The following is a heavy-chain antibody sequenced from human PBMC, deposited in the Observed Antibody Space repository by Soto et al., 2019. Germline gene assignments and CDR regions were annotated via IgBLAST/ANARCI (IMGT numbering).Heavy chain of an antibody. CDR3: TRHHSSGVELDY. D-gene: IGHD3-10*01. Sequence: EVQLVESGGGLVQPGGSLRLSCAASGFTVSSNYMSWVRQAPGKGLEWVSVIYSGGSTYYADSVKGRFTISRHNSKNTFNHQINSLRDEDTAVYYCTRHHSSGVELDYLGQGTLVTVSS. CDR2: IYSGGST. V-gene: IGHV3-53*04. J-gene: IGHJ4*02. CDR1: GFTVSSNY.